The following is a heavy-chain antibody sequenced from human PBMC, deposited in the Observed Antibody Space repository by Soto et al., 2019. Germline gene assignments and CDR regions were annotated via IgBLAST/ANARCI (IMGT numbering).Heavy chain of an antibody. V-gene: IGHV4-59*01. CDR3: ARDLWGYCGADCYPLDV. CDR2: MYNTGST. J-gene: IGHJ6*02. Sequence: SETLSLTCTVSGGSISSYYWSWIRQPPGKGLEWIGYMYNTGSTIYNPSLKSRVTISVYTSKNQFSLKLNSVTAADTAVYYCARDLWGYCGADCYPLDVWGQGTTVTVSS. D-gene: IGHD2-21*02. CDR1: GGSISSYY.